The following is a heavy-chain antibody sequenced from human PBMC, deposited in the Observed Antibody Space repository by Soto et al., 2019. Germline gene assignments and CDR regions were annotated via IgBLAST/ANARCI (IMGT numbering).Heavy chain of an antibody. J-gene: IGHJ4*02. V-gene: IGHV1-69*01. Sequence: QVQLVQSGAEVKKPGSSVKVSCKASGGTFRSYAISWVRQAPGQGLEWMGGIIPIFGTENYEQKFQGSVTMTADESTSTAYRELSSLRSEDTSVSYCARAEIRYDYDSSDYYDHPFDYWGQGTLVTVSS. CDR3: ARAEIRYDYDSSDYYDHPFDY. CDR2: IIPIFGTE. CDR1: GGTFRSYA. D-gene: IGHD3-22*01.